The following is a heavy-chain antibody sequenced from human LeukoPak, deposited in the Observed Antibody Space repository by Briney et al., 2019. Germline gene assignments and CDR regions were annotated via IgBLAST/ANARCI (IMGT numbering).Heavy chain of an antibody. CDR1: GGSFSGYY. CDR2: IYYSGST. J-gene: IGHJ3*02. CDR3: ARSIYCSGGSCYSFLDAFDI. Sequence: TASETLSLTCAVYGGSFSGYYWSWIRQPPGKGLEWIGYIYYSGSTNYNPSLKSRVTISVDTSKNQFSLKLSSVTAADTAVYYCARSIYCSGGSCYSFLDAFDIWGQGTMVTVSS. V-gene: IGHV4-59*01. D-gene: IGHD2-15*01.